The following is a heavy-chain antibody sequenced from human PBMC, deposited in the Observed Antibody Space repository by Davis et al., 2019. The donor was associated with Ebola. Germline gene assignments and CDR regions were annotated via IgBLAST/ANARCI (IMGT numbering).Heavy chain of an antibody. V-gene: IGHV3-43*01. D-gene: IGHD6-19*01. CDR3: AKGGRLAWYFDL. CDR1: GFTFDDYT. Sequence: GESLKISCAASGFTFDDYTMHWVRQAPGKGLEWVSLISWDGGSTYYADSVKGRFTISRDNSKNSLYLQMNSLRTEDTALYYCAKGGRLAWYFDLWGRGTLVTVSS. CDR2: ISWDGGST. J-gene: IGHJ2*01.